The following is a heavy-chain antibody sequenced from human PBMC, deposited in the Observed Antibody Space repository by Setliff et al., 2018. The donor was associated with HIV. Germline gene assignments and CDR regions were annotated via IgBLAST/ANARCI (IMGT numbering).Heavy chain of an antibody. J-gene: IGHJ4*02. CDR2: ISYTGST. V-gene: IGHV4-39*01. D-gene: IGHD3-9*01. Sequence: SETLSLTCTVPGGSTNRSNYYWGWIRQPPGKGLEWIGTISYTGSTYYDPSLKSRVTISLGTSKNQFFLKLSSVTAPDTAIYYCARQTWEYYDTLTGYYRSPKNFDSWGQGTLVTVSS. CDR1: GGSTNRSNYY. CDR3: ARQTWEYYDTLTGYYRSPKNFDS.